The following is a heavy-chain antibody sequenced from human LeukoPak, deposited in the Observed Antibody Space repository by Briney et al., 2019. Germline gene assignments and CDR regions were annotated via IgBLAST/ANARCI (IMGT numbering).Heavy chain of an antibody. CDR1: GYSFTSYW. D-gene: IGHD1-26*01. V-gene: IGHV5-51*01. J-gene: IGHJ3*02. CDR2: IYPGDSDN. CDR3: ARRGSYYAYAFDI. Sequence: GESLKISCKGSGYSFTSYWIGWVRQIPGKGLEWMGIIYPGDSDNRYSPSFQGQVTISADKSISTAYLQWSSLKASDTAMYYCARRGSYYAYAFDIWGQGTMVTVSS.